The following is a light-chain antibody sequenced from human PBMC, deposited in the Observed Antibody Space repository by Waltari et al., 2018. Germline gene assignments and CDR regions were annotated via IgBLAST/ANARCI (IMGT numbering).Light chain of an antibody. CDR2: GAS. CDR1: QSFSSRY. V-gene: IGKV3D-7*01. J-gene: IGKJ5*01. Sequence: EIVMTQSPATLSLSPGERATLSCRASQSFSSRYLSWYQQKPGQAPRLLIYGASTRATGIPARFSGSGSGTDFTLTISSLQPEDFAVYYCQQDYNLPITFGQGTRLEIK. CDR3: QQDYNLPIT.